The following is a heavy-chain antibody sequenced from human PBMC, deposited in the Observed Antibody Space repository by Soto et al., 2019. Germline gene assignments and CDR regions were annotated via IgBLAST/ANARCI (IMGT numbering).Heavy chain of an antibody. CDR3: ARVRYCSGGSCYPRFDP. J-gene: IGHJ5*02. CDR2: IYYSGST. D-gene: IGHD2-15*01. V-gene: IGHV4-31*03. CDR1: GGSISSGGYY. Sequence: QVQLQESGPGLVKPSQTLSLTCTVSGGSISSGGYYWSWIRQHPGKGLEWIGYIYYSGSTYYNPSLKSRVTVSVDTSKTHFSLQLSSVPAADTAVYYCARVRYCSGGSCYPRFDPWGQGTLGTVSS.